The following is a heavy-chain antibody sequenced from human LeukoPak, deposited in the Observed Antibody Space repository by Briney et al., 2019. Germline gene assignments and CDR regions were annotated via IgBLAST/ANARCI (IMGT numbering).Heavy chain of an antibody. CDR2: ISRNGDTT. CDR1: GFTFSTFP. CDR3: AKYRSSWSFDY. J-gene: IGHJ4*02. D-gene: IGHD6-13*01. V-gene: IGHV3-64D*06. Sequence: PGGSLRLSCSASGFTFSTFPMHWVRQAPGKGLEYFSAISRNGDTTYYADSVKGRFTISRDNSKNTLYLQMNSLRTEDTAVYYCAKYRSSWSFDYWGQGTLVTVSS.